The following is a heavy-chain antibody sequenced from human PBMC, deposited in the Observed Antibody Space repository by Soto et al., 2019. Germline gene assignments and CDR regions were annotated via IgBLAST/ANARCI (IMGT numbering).Heavy chain of an antibody. J-gene: IGHJ5*02. CDR1: GFTFSDYY. CDR2: ISSSGSAI. D-gene: IGHD5-18*01. CDR3: ARDSPQYRYALNWFDP. Sequence: QVHLVESGGGLVKPGGSLRLSCAASGFTFSDYYMSWIRQAPGKGLEWLSYISSSGSAIYYADSVKGRFTISRDNAKNSLYLQMSSLRAEDTAVYYCARDSPQYRYALNWFDPWGQGTLVTVSS. V-gene: IGHV3-11*01.